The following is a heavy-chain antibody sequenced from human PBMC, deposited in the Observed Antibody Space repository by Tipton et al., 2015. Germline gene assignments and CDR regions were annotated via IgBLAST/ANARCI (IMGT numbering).Heavy chain of an antibody. CDR3: AKDKSSSNLCLDY. CDR1: GFNFDDYA. D-gene: IGHD6-6*01. J-gene: IGHJ4*02. V-gene: IGHV3-43D*04. Sequence: SLRLSCATSGFNFDDYAIHWVRQTPRKGLEWVSLISWNGDSTYYADSVKGRFTISRDNTKRSLYLQMNSLSAEDSALYYCAKDKSSSNLCLDYWGQGTLVTVSS. CDR2: ISWNGDST.